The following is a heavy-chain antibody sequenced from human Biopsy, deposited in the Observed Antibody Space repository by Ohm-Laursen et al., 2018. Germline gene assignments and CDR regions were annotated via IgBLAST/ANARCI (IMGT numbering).Heavy chain of an antibody. J-gene: IGHJ4*02. CDR2: IDHTGGT. CDR3: ARSVDITVVRGYYFDF. D-gene: IGHD3-10*01. CDR1: GFTFSSYA. Sequence: LRLSCAAPGFTFSSYAMTWFRQAPGKGLEWIGEIDHTGGTNYNPSLKSRVNISQDRSKNQFSLRLDSVTAADTAVYYCARSVDITVVRGYYFDFWGQGTLVTVSS. V-gene: IGHV4-34*01.